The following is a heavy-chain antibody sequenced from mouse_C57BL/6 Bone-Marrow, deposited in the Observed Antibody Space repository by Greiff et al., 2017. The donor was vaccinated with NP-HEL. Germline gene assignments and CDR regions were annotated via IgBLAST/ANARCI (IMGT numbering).Heavy chain of an antibody. CDR1: GFNIKDDY. CDR3: TTQLYYAMDY. J-gene: IGHJ4*01. Sequence: VQLQQSGAELVRPGASVKLSCTASGFNIKDDYMHWVKQRPEQGLEWIGWIDPETGDTEYASKFQGKATITADTSSNTAYLQLSSLTSEDTAVYYCTTQLYYAMDYWGQGTSVTVSS. V-gene: IGHV14-4*01. D-gene: IGHD3-1*01. CDR2: IDPETGDT.